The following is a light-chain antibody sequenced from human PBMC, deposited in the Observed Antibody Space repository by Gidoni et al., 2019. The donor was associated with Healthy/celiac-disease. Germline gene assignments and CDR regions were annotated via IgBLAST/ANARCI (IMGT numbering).Light chain of an antibody. V-gene: IGKV2-28*01. J-gene: IGKJ1*01. CDR3: MQALQPS. CDR2: LGS. CDR1: QSLLHSNGYNY. Sequence: DIVMTQSPLSLPVTPGEPASISCRSSQSLLHSNGYNYLDWYLQKPGQSPQLLIYLGSNRASGVTDRFSGSGSGTDFTLKISRVEAEDVGVYYCMQALQPSFGQGTKVEIK.